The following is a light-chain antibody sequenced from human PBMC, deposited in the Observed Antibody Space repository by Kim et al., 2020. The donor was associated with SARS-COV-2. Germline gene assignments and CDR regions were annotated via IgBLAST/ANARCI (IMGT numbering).Light chain of an antibody. CDR2: GAS. Sequence: VSPGDTATLSCRATQSIGIDLAWYQQKPGQAPRLLIYGASTRFTGVPARFSGTGSGTEFTLTISSLQSEDLAVYYCQQYSNWPYTFGQGTKVDIK. V-gene: IGKV3-15*01. CDR3: QQYSNWPYT. CDR1: QSIGID. J-gene: IGKJ2*01.